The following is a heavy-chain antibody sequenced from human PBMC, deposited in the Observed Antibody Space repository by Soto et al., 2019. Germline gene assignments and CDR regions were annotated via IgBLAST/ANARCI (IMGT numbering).Heavy chain of an antibody. CDR2: IIPILDTA. D-gene: IGHD5-12*01. J-gene: IGHJ6*02. CDR3: ARGGYRGYDFLLDV. CDR1: GDTFSSYP. V-gene: IGHV1-69*13. Sequence: ASVKVSCKASGDTFSSYPISWVRQAPGQGLEWMGGIIPILDTANYAQKIQGRVTITADESTSTAYMELSSLRSEDTAVYYCARGGYRGYDFLLDVWGQGTTVTAP.